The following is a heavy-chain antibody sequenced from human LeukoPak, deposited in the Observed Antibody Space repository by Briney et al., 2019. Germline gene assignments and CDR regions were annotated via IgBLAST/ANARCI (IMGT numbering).Heavy chain of an antibody. Sequence: SETLSLTCTVSGGSISSYYWSWIRQPPGKGLEWIGYIYYSGSTNYNPSLKSRVTISVDTSKNQFSLKLSSLTAADTAVYYCARGRLTYYYGSGSLFDYWGQGTLVTVSS. CDR2: IYYSGST. CDR1: GGSISSYY. V-gene: IGHV4-59*01. J-gene: IGHJ4*02. CDR3: ARGRLTYYYGSGSLFDY. D-gene: IGHD3-10*01.